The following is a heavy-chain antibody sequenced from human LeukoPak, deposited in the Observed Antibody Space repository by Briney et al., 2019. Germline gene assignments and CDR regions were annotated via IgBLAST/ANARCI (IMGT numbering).Heavy chain of an antibody. CDR1: GFTFSEYS. D-gene: IGHD3-10*01. J-gene: IGHJ4*02. CDR3: ARGFRYYGSGIDY. CDR2: ISTNGGST. V-gene: IGHV3-64*01. Sequence: QPGGPLRLSCAASGFTFSEYSMHWVRQAPGKGLEYVSAISTNGGSTCYANSVKGRFTISRDDPKNTLDLQMGSLRPEDMAVYYCARGFRYYGSGIDYWGQGTLVTVSS.